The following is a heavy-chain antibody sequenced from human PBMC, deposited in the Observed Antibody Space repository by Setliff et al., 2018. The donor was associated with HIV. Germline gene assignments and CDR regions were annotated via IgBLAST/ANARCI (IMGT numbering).Heavy chain of an antibody. Sequence: SETLSLTCTVSGGSISSGDYYWSWIRQPPGKGLEWIGYIYYSGATYYNPSLTSRVTISVDTSRNQFSLKLRSVTAADTAVYYCARGVPLLPPNFWGQGTLVTVSS. CDR1: GGSISSGDYY. J-gene: IGHJ4*02. CDR2: IYYSGAT. V-gene: IGHV4-30-4*08. D-gene: IGHD2-21*02. CDR3: ARGVPLLPPNF.